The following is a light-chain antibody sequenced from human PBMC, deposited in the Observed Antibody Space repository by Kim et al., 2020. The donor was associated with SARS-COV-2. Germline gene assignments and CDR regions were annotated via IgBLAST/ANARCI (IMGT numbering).Light chain of an antibody. V-gene: IGLV2-14*03. CDR3: CSFTSSNTDV. CDR1: SSYIGAYDH. CDR2: DVI. J-gene: IGLJ3*02. Sequence: GQSVIISCTGTSSYIGAYDHVSWYQQHPGKVPKLLIFDVIQRPSGVSNRFSGSKSGNTASLTISGLQVEDEADYYCCSFTSSNTDVFGAGTKLTVL.